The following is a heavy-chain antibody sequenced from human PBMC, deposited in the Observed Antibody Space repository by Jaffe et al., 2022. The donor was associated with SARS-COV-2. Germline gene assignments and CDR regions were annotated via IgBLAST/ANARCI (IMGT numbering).Heavy chain of an antibody. V-gene: IGHV3-21*01. J-gene: IGHJ4*02. CDR1: GFTFSSYS. Sequence: EVQLVESGGGLVKPGGSLRLSCAASGFTFSSYSMNWVRQAPGKGLEWVSSISSSSSYIYYADSVKGRFTISRDNAKNSLYLQMNSLRAEDTAVYYCARLRIMITFGGPDEDYWGQGTLVTVSS. D-gene: IGHD3-16*01. CDR3: ARLRIMITFGGPDEDY. CDR2: ISSSSSYI.